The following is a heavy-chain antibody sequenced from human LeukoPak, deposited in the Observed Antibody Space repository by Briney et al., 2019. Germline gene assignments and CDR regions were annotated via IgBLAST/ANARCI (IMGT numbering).Heavy chain of an antibody. D-gene: IGHD3/OR15-3a*01. CDR3: AREDWGDY. Sequence: GASVKVSCKASGYTFTGYYMHWVRQAPGQGLEWMGWINAGNGNTKYSQEFQGRVTITRDTSASTAYMELSSLRSEDMAVYYCAREDWGDYWGQGTLVTVSS. J-gene: IGHJ4*02. CDR1: GYTFTGYY. CDR2: INAGNGNT. V-gene: IGHV1-3*03.